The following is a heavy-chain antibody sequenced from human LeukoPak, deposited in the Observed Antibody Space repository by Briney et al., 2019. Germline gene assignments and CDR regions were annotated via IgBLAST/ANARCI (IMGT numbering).Heavy chain of an antibody. Sequence: PGGSLRLSCAASGFTFSSYAMSWVRQAPGKGLEWVSAISGSGGSTYYADSVKGRFTISRDNSKNTLYLQMNSLRAEDTAVYYCARWGSYYYDSSGYSVDYWGQGTLVTVSS. CDR3: ARWGSYYYDSSGYSVDY. D-gene: IGHD3-22*01. CDR2: ISGSGGST. J-gene: IGHJ4*02. CDR1: GFTFSSYA. V-gene: IGHV3-23*01.